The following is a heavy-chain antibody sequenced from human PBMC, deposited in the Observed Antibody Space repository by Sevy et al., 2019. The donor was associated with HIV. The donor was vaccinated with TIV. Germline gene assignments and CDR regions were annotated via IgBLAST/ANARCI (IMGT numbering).Heavy chain of an antibody. D-gene: IGHD3-3*01. Sequence: SETLSLTCSVSGGSMRNFYWSWIRQPPGKGLEWIGNIYYSGSTNYNPSLKSRVTMSVDTSKNQFSLKLGSVTAADTAVYYCARSGFLEWAGSTRGPRNWFDTWGQGTLVTVSS. CDR3: ARSGFLEWAGSTRGPRNWFDT. CDR1: GGSMRNFY. J-gene: IGHJ5*02. CDR2: IYYSGST. V-gene: IGHV4-59*13.